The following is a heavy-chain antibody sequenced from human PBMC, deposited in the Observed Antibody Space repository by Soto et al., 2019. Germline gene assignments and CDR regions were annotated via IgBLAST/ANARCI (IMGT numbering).Heavy chain of an antibody. Sequence: ASVKVSCKASGYTFTSYGISWVRQAPGQGLEWMGWISAYNGNTNYAQKLQGRVTMTTDTSTSTAYMELRSLRSDDTAVYYCARDRGGTMIANCFDPWGQGTLVTVSS. CDR1: GYTFTSYG. J-gene: IGHJ5*02. CDR2: ISAYNGNT. V-gene: IGHV1-18*01. D-gene: IGHD3-22*01. CDR3: ARDRGGTMIANCFDP.